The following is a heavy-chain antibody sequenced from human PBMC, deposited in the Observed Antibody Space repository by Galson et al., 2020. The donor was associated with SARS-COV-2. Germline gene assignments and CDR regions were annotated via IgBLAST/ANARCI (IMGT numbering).Heavy chain of an antibody. CDR2: PSYDGSIE. CDR1: GFTFTDFA. Sequence: GESLKISCAASGFTFTDFAMYWVHQAPGKGLEWLSLPSYDGSIEYYADSARGRFIISRDNSKNTVFLQMNSLRAEDTAMYYCAKGVSSYGFLGGMDVWGQGTTVTVSS. CDR3: AKGVSSYGFLGGMDV. D-gene: IGHD5-18*01. V-gene: IGHV3-30-3*01. J-gene: IGHJ6*02.